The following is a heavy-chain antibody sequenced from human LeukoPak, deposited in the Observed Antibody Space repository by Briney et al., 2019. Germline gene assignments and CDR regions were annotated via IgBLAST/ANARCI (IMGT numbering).Heavy chain of an antibody. CDR1: GGTFSSYA. V-gene: IGHV1-69*01. D-gene: IGHD4-11*01. Sequence: SVKVSCKASGGTFSSYAISWVRQAPGQGLEWMGGIIPIFGTANYTQKFQGRVTITADESTSTAYMELSSLRSEDTAVYYCAREQASVTTPDYWGQGTLVTVSS. J-gene: IGHJ4*02. CDR2: IIPIFGTA. CDR3: AREQASVTTPDY.